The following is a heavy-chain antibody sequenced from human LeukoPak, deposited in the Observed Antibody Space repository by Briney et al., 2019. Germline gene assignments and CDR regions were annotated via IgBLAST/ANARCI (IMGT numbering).Heavy chain of an antibody. V-gene: IGHV3-7*01. J-gene: IGHJ4*02. CDR1: GFTFSNFW. Sequence: GGSLRLSCAASGFTFSNFWMSWVRQAPGKGLEWVANIKQDGRETYYVDSVKGRFTISRDNAKNSLYLQMNSLRAEDTAVYYCARDGPTPGFWGQGTLVTVSS. CDR3: ARDGPTPGF. CDR2: IKQDGRET. D-gene: IGHD2-15*01.